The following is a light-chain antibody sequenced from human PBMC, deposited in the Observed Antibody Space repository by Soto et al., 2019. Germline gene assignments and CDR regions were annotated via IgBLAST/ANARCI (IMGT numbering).Light chain of an antibody. CDR3: FSYAANSVYV. V-gene: IGLV2-23*01. J-gene: IGLJ1*01. CDR2: EGT. CDR1: SSDVGSYNL. Sequence: QSALTQPASVSGSPGQSITISCTGTSSDVGSYNLVSWFQQLPGKVPKLIIYEGTKRPSGVSDRFSGSKSGYTASLTISGLQAEDAADYYCFSYAANSVYVFRTGTKVTV.